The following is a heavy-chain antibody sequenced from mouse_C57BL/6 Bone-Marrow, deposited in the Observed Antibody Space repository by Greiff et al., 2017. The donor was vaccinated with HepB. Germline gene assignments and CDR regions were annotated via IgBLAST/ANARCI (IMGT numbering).Heavy chain of an antibody. D-gene: IGHD1-1*01. CDR3: TTTVVATFDFDY. CDR1: GFNIKDDY. Sequence: EVHLVESGAELVRPGASVKLSCTASGFNIKDDYMHWVKQRPEQGLEWIGWIDPENGDTEYASKFQGKATITADTSSNTAYLQLSSLTSEDTAVYYCTTTVVATFDFDYWGQGTTLTVSS. J-gene: IGHJ2*01. CDR2: IDPENGDT. V-gene: IGHV14-4*01.